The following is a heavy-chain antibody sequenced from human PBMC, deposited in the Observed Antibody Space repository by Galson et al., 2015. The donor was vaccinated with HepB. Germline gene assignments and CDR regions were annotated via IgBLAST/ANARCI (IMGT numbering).Heavy chain of an antibody. CDR2: IIPIFNTT. CDR3: ATVGRPFMTTLWDYFFDS. V-gene: IGHV1-69*13. D-gene: IGHD3-16*01. CDR1: ENSFSSYS. Sequence: SVKVSCKASENSFSSYSITWVRQAPRQGLEWMGGIIPIFNTTDYAQRFQDRITISADESTNTAYMELSSLRSDDTAVYYCATVGRPFMTTLWDYFFDSWGQGTLVTVSS. J-gene: IGHJ4*02.